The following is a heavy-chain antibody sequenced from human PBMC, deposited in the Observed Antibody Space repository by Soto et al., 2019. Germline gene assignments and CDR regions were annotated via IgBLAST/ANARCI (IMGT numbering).Heavy chain of an antibody. V-gene: IGHV4-34*01. D-gene: IGHD3-9*01. Sequence: SSETLSLTCAVYSGSFSGHFWSWIRQPPGKGLEWIGEINLAGGTNYNPSLKSRVTISIDKSNNQFFLKLTSVTAADKAVYYCARNRRLYDIFTGYYKGPFDSWGQGTLVTVS. CDR2: INLAGGT. J-gene: IGHJ4*02. CDR1: SGSFSGHF. CDR3: ARNRRLYDIFTGYYKGPFDS.